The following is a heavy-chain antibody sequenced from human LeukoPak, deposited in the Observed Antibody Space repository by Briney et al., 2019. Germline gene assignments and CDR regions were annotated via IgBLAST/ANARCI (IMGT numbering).Heavy chain of an antibody. D-gene: IGHD5-18*01. J-gene: IGHJ4*02. CDR1: GFTFSNYA. Sequence: PGRSLRLSCAASGFTFSNYAMHWVRQAPGKGLEWVSYISSSGSTIYYADSVKGRFTISRDNAKNSLYLQMNSLRAEDTAVYYCARDLPGYSYGYLFDYWGQGTLVTVSS. CDR3: ARDLPGYSYGYLFDY. V-gene: IGHV3-48*04. CDR2: ISSSGSTI.